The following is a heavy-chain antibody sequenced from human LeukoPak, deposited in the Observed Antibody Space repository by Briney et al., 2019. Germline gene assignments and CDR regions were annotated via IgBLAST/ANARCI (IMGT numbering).Heavy chain of an antibody. J-gene: IGHJ4*02. CDR3: AKDSIQVAHNGSGSYYHYYFDY. CDR2: ISWNSGSI. D-gene: IGHD3-10*01. CDR1: GFTFDDYA. V-gene: IGHV3-9*01. Sequence: PGRSLRLSCAASGFTFDDYAMHWVRLAPVKGLEWVSGISWNSGSIGYADSVKGRFTISRDNAKNSLYLQMNSLRAEDTALYYCAKDSIQVAHNGSGSYYHYYFDYWGQGTLVTVSS.